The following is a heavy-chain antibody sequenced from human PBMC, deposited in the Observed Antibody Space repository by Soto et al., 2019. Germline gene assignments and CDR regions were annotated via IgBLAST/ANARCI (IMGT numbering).Heavy chain of an antibody. CDR1: GYTFTSYG. Sequence: QVQLVQSGAEVKKPGASVKVSCKASGYTFTSYGISWVRQAPGQGLEWMVWISAYNCNTNYAQKLQGRVTLTTDTSTRTAYLELRSLRCDDTAVYYCAMSSGYSYGVDYWGQGTLGTVSS. V-gene: IGHV1-18*01. J-gene: IGHJ4*02. CDR2: ISAYNCNT. CDR3: AMSSGYSYGVDY. D-gene: IGHD5-18*01.